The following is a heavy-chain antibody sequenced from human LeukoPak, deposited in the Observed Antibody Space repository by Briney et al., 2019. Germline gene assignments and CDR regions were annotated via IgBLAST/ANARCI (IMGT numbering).Heavy chain of an antibody. V-gene: IGHV4-59*10. CDR2: IHSSGST. CDR1: GGSFSRYY. CDR3: ARANSYDGSGHYYEFAY. D-gene: IGHD3-22*01. Sequence: SETLSLTCAVYGGSFSRYYWSWIRQPAGKGLEWIGRIHSSGSTNYNPSLKSRVTMSVDTSKNHFSLKLSSVTAADTAVYYCARANSYDGSGHYYEFAYWGQGTLVTVSS. J-gene: IGHJ4*02.